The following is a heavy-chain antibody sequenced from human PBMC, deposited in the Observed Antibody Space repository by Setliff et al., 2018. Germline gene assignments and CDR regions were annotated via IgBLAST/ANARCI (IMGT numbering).Heavy chain of an antibody. J-gene: IGHJ4*02. V-gene: IGHV4-59*11. CDR1: GASISSHY. CDR2: IYETGST. Sequence: SETQSLTCSVSGASISSHYWSWIRQSSGKDLEWIGTIYETGSTDYNPSLKSRVTISTDTSKNQFSLNLSSMTAADTAVYYCATARLRNFDWLLHFDHWVQGAQVTVSS. CDR3: ATARLRNFDWLLHFDH. D-gene: IGHD3-9*01.